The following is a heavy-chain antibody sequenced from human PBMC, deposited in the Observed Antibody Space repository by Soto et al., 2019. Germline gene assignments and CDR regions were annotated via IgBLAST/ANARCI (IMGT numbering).Heavy chain of an antibody. CDR1: GGSFSGYY. CDR3: PRDEAEVRDAFNI. D-gene: IGHD6-25*01. V-gene: IGHV4-34*01. CDR2: INHSGST. Sequence: SETLSLTCAVYGGSFSGYYWRWIRQPPGKGLEWIGEINHSGSTNYNPSLKSRVTISVDTSKNEFSLKLSSVTAADTAVYYCPRDEAEVRDAFNIWGQGTMITVSS. J-gene: IGHJ3*02.